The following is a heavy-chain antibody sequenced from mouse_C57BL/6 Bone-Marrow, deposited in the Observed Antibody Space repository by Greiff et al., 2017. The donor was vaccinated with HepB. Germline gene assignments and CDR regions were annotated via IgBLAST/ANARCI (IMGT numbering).Heavy chain of an antibody. Sequence: VQLQQSGAELARPGASVKLSCKASGYTFTSYGISWVKQRTGQGLEWIGEIYPRSGNTYYNEKFKGKATLTADKSSSTAYMELRSLTSEDSAVYFCARKVWLREYFDYWGQGTTLTVSS. CDR2: IYPRSGNT. J-gene: IGHJ2*01. CDR1: GYTFTSYG. D-gene: IGHD2-2*01. CDR3: ARKVWLREYFDY. V-gene: IGHV1-81*01.